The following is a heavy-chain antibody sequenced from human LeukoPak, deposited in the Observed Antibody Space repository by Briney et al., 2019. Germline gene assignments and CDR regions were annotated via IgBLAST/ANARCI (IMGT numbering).Heavy chain of an antibody. V-gene: IGHV4-30-2*01. D-gene: IGHD1-26*01. CDR2: IYHSGST. Sequence: SETLSLTCAASGGSISSGGYSWSWIRQPPGKGLEWIGYIYHSGSTYYNPSLKSRVTISVDRSKNQFSLKLSSVTVADTAVYYCARGEIRKNWFDPWGQGTLVTVSS. CDR1: GGSISSGGYS. CDR3: ARGEIRKNWFDP. J-gene: IGHJ5*02.